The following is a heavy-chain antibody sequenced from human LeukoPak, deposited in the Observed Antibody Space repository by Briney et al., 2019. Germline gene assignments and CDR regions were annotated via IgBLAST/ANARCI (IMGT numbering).Heavy chain of an antibody. CDR3: ARGITMVPY. CDR1: GGSISSSSYS. Sequence: PSETLSLTRTVPGGSISSSSYSWGWIRQPPGKALEWIGSIYYSGSPYYNPSLKSRVTISVDTSKNQFSLKLSSVTAADTAVYYCARGITMVPYWGQGTLVTVSS. D-gene: IGHD3-10*01. V-gene: IGHV4-39*01. CDR2: IYYSGSP. J-gene: IGHJ4*02.